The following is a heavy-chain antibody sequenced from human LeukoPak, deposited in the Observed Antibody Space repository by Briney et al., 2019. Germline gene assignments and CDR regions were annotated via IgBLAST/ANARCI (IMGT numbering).Heavy chain of an antibody. V-gene: IGHV3-23*01. D-gene: IGHD2-15*01. J-gene: IGHJ4*02. CDR1: GFTFSNFA. CDR2: ISGGGAYT. CDR3: ARRDIVVIVSASDY. Sequence: GGSLRLSCAASGFTFSNFAMSWVRQAPGKGLEWVSTISGGGAYTYYADSVKGRFTMSRDNSKNTVYLQMNSLRVDDTAVYYCARRDIVVIVSASDYWGQGTLVTVSS.